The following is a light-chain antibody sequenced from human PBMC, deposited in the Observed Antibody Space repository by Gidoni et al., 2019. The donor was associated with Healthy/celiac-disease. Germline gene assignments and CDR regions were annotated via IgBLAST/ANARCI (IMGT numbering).Light chain of an antibody. CDR2: GAS. V-gene: IGKV3-20*01. J-gene: IGKJ4*01. Sequence: EPVFTQSTGTLSLSPGERATLSCRASQSVSSSYLAWYQQKPGQAPRLLIYGASTMATGIPDRFSGSGSGTDFTLTISSLEPEDFAVYYCQQYGSSPLTFGGGTKLEIK. CDR3: QQYGSSPLT. CDR1: QSVSSSY.